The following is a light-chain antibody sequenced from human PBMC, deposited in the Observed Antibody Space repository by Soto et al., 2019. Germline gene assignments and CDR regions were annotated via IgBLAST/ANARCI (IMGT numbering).Light chain of an antibody. Sequence: EIVLTQSPATLSLSPGETATLSCRASQSVRNYLAWYQQKPGQAPRLLIYDASNRATGIPDRFSGGGSGTDFTLTISRLEPEDFAVYYCQQFSSYTLTFGGGTKVDIX. CDR1: QSVRNY. CDR3: QQFSSYTLT. V-gene: IGKV3-11*01. J-gene: IGKJ4*01. CDR2: DAS.